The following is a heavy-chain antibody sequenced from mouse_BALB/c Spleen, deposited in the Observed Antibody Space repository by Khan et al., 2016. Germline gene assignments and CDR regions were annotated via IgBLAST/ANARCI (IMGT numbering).Heavy chain of an antibody. J-gene: IGHJ4*01. Sequence: VQLKQSGAESVKPGASVKLSCTATGFNIKDTYMYWVKQRPEQGLEWIGRIDPANGNTKYVPKFQGKATITADTSSNTAYLQLSSLTSEDTAVYYCAGGLYYYGCSYYAMDYWGQGTSVTVSS. V-gene: IGHV14-3*02. CDR1: GFNIKDTY. CDR2: IDPANGNT. D-gene: IGHD1-1*01. CDR3: AGGLYYYGCSYYAMDY.